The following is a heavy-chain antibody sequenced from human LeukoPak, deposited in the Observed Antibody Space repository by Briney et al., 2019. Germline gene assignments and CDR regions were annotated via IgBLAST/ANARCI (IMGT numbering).Heavy chain of an antibody. J-gene: IGHJ2*01. CDR1: GFTFSSYS. V-gene: IGHV3-30-3*01. Sequence: PGGSLRLSCAASGFTFSSYSMHWVRQAPGKGLEWLAIISYDGSNQYYGDSVKGRFTISRDNSKNTLYLQMSSLRPEDTAVYYCARPYSSSWSSGWYFDLWGRGTLVTVSS. D-gene: IGHD6-13*01. CDR2: ISYDGSNQ. CDR3: ARPYSSSWSSGWYFDL.